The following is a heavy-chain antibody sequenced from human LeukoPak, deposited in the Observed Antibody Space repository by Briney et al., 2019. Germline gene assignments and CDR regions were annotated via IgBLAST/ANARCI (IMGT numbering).Heavy chain of an antibody. CDR1: GFTFSNYW. D-gene: IGHD2-8*01. V-gene: IGHV3-7*03. CDR2: IKHDGSEI. CDR3: ATGGKWYFDY. J-gene: IGHJ4*02. Sequence: GGSLRLSCAASGFTFSNYWMGWVRQAPGKGLEWVANIKHDGSEIYYVDFVKGRFTISRDTAKDSLYLQMNSLRAEDTAVYYCATGGKWYFDYWGQGTLVTVSS.